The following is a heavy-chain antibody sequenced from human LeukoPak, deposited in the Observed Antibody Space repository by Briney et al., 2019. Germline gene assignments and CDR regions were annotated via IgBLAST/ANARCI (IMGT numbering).Heavy chain of an antibody. Sequence: VASVEETCKSSGCIYISHHINGLRQAAGQGLEGMGWINPKSGGTHFAQRFQGRVTMTRDTSLSSVSMHLISLRSDDRAVYYCARVQKTTPRGRFDIWGLGTMVTVSS. CDR1: GCIYISHH. J-gene: IGHJ3*02. D-gene: IGHD1-14*01. CDR3: ARVQKTTPRGRFDI. V-gene: IGHV1-2*02. CDR2: INPKSGGT.